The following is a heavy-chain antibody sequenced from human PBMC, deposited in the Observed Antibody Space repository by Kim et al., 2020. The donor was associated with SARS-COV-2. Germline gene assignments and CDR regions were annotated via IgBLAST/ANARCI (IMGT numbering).Heavy chain of an antibody. Sequence: GGSLRLSCAASGFSFSSYEMNWVRQAPGKGLEWISYISSSDSTTHYADSVKGRFTISRDNAKNSLFLQMNSLRAEDTAVYYCARGFILYRTTSYDAFDIWGRGTMVSVSS. CDR2: ISSSDSTT. J-gene: IGHJ3*02. CDR3: ARGFILYRTTSYDAFDI. V-gene: IGHV3-48*03. D-gene: IGHD6-13*01. CDR1: GFSFSSYE.